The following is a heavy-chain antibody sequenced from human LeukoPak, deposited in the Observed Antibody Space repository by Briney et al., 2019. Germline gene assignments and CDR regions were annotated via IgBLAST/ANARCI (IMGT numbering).Heavy chain of an antibody. Sequence: NASENLSLTCTVSGGSISSYYWSWIRQPPGKGLEWIGYIYYSGSTNYNPSLKSRVTISVDTSKNQFSLKLSSVTAADTAVYYCATALNYDFWSDSPEYFQYWGQGTLVTVSS. J-gene: IGHJ1*01. D-gene: IGHD3-3*01. CDR1: GGSISSYY. V-gene: IGHV4-59*08. CDR3: ATALNYDFWSDSPEYFQY. CDR2: IYYSGST.